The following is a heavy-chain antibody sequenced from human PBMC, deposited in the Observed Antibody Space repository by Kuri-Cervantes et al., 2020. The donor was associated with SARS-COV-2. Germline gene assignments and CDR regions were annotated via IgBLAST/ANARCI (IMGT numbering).Heavy chain of an antibody. J-gene: IGHJ4*02. CDR2: ISSSGSTI. V-gene: IGHV3-11*04. D-gene: IGHD6-19*01. Sequence: GGSLRLSCAASGFTFSDYYMSWIRQAPGKGLEWVSYISSSGSTIYYADSVKGRFTISRDNAKSSVYLQMNSLRAEDTAVYYCARDLRLGNSLDYWGQGTLVTVSS. CDR1: GFTFSDYY. CDR3: ARDLRLGNSLDY.